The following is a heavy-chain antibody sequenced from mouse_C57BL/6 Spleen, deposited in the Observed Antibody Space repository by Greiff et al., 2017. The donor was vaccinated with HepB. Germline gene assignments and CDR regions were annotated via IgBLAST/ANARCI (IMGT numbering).Heavy chain of an antibody. J-gene: IGHJ2*01. CDR3: ARSDYYGSRAYYFDY. Sequence: EVQLQQSGPELVKPGASVKISCKASGYTFTDYYMNWVKQSPGKSLEWIGDINPNNGGTSYNQKFKGKATLTVDKSSSTAYMELRSLTSEDAAVYYCARSDYYGSRAYYFDYWGQGTTLTVSS. CDR2: INPNNGGT. V-gene: IGHV1-26*01. CDR1: GYTFTDYY. D-gene: IGHD1-1*01.